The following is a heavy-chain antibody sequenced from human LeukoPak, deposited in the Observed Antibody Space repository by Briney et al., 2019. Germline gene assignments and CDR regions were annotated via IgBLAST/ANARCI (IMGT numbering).Heavy chain of an antibody. CDR3: ARDESATYYDFWSGYEFDY. J-gene: IGHJ4*02. V-gene: IGHV1-18*01. CDR1: GYTFTDYY. Sequence: ASVRVSCKASGYTFTDYYIHWVRQAPGQGLEWMGWISAYNGNTNYAQKLQGRVTMTTDKSTSTAYMELRSLRSDDTAVYYCARDESATYYDFWSGYEFDYWGQGTLVTVSS. CDR2: ISAYNGNT. D-gene: IGHD3-3*01.